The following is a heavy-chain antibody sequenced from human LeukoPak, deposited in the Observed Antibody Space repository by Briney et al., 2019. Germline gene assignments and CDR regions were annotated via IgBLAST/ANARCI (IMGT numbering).Heavy chain of an antibody. V-gene: IGHV3-7*01. CDR2: IKQDGSEK. Sequence: AGGSLRLSCAASGFTFSSYWMSWVRQAPGKGLEWVANIKQDGSEKYYVDSVKGRFTISRDNAKNSLYLQMNSLRAEDTAVYYCARDELSWEPRPFDYWGQGTLVTVSS. CDR1: GFTFSSYW. CDR3: ARDELSWEPRPFDY. D-gene: IGHD1-26*01. J-gene: IGHJ4*02.